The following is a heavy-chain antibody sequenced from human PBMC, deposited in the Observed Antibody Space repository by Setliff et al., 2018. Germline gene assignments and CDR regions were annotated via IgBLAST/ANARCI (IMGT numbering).Heavy chain of an antibody. J-gene: IGHJ5*02. CDR3: ARHGGARYRYFWSGYPNWFDP. Sequence: SETLSLTCTVSGGSISSSSYYWGWIRQPPGKGLEWIGSIYYSGSTYYNPSLKSRATISVDTSKNQFSLKLSSVTAADTAVYYFARHGGARYRYFWSGYPNWFDPWGQ. D-gene: IGHD3-3*01. CDR1: GGSISSSSYY. V-gene: IGHV4-39*01. CDR2: IYYSGST.